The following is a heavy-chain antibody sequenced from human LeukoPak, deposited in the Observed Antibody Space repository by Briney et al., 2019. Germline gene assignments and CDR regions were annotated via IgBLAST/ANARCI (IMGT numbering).Heavy chain of an antibody. J-gene: IGHJ4*02. D-gene: IGHD2-2*01. CDR1: GFTFNKYD. V-gene: IGHV3-30*04. Sequence: GGSLRLSCTASGFTFNKYDMHWVRQAPGKGLEWVTFISHDGSQEHYADSVKGRFTISRDNSKQTVYLQMNSLKSEDTALYYCARKYTTSYYSVDYWGQGTLVTVSS. CDR2: ISHDGSQE. CDR3: ARKYTTSYYSVDY.